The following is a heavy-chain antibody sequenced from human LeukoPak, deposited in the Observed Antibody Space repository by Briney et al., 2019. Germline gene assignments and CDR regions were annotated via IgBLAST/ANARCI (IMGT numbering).Heavy chain of an antibody. V-gene: IGHV3-30*02. CDR3: AKAPFYCSSTSCPQVDV. Sequence: PGGSLRLPCAASGFTFSSYGMHWVRQAPGKGLEWVAFIRYDGSNKYYADSVKGRFTISRDNSKNTLYLQMNSLRAEDTAVYYCAKAPFYCSSTSCPQVDVWGKGTTVTVSS. D-gene: IGHD2-2*01. J-gene: IGHJ6*04. CDR1: GFTFSSYG. CDR2: IRYDGSNK.